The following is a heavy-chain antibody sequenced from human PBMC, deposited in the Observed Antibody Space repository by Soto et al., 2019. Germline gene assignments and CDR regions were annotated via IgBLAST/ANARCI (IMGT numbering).Heavy chain of an antibody. CDR3: ARGIATAQLDP. V-gene: IGHV1-3*01. CDR1: GYTFTRYT. J-gene: IGHJ5*02. D-gene: IGHD2-15*01. CDR2: INPDNGNT. Sequence: ASVKVSCEASGYTFTRYTMNWVRQAPGQRLEWMGWINPDNGNTKSSQKFQDRVIITRDTSASTAYMDLSSLRSEDTAVYYCARGIATAQLDPWGNGTLVTVSS.